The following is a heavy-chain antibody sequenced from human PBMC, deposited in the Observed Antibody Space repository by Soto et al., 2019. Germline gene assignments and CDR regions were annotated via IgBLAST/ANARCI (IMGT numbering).Heavy chain of an antibody. V-gene: IGHV3-33*01. J-gene: IGHJ3*02. D-gene: IGHD4-17*01. Sequence: QVQLVESGGGVVQPGRSLRLPCAASGFTFSSYGMHWVRQAPGKGLEWVAVIWYDGSNKYYADSVKGRFTISRDNSKNTLYLQMNSLRAEDTAVYYCARDLGVGTVALNAFDICGQGTMVTVSS. CDR1: GFTFSSYG. CDR2: IWYDGSNK. CDR3: ARDLGVGTVALNAFDI.